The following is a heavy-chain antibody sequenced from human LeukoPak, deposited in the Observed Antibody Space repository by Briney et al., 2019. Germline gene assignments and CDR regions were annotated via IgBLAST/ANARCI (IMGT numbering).Heavy chain of an antibody. CDR2: MNPKSGNT. D-gene: IGHD6-19*01. CDR1: GYTFSNYD. J-gene: IGHJ4*02. V-gene: IGHV1-8*01. Sequence: ASVKVSCKASGYTFSNYDIDWVRQATGQGLEWMGWMNPKSGNTGYARKFQGRVTMTSNTFISTAYMELSNLRSDDTAVYWCTRASGFLEKFEYWGLGTLVTVSS. CDR3: TRASGFLEKFEY.